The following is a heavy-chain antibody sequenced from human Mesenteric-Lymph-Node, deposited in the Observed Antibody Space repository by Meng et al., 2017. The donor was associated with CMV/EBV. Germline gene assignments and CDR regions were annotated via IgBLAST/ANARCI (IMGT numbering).Heavy chain of an antibody. V-gene: IGHV5-51*01. CDR1: GYDFSSYW. CDR2: IYPDDSDT. J-gene: IGHJ5*02. D-gene: IGHD1-1*01. Sequence: GESLKISCKGSGYDFSSYWIAWVRQRPGKGLEWMGFIYPDDSDTSYSPSVQGQVTISVDKSINTAYLQWTSLRASDTAMYYCARHTTLDEWFDPWGQGTQVTVSS. CDR3: ARHTTLDEWFDP.